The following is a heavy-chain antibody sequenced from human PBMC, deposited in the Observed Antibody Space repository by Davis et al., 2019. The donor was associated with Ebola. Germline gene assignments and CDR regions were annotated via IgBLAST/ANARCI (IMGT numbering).Heavy chain of an antibody. CDR1: GYSFTSYW. CDR3: ARGRYCRGGSCYSNPTDY. V-gene: IGHV5-10-1*01. Sequence: PGGSLRLSCKGSGYSFTSYWISWVRQMPGKGLEWMGRIDPSDSYTNYSPSFQGHVTISADKSISTAYLQWSSLKASDTAIYYCARGRYCRGGSCYSNPTDYWGQGTLLTVSS. CDR2: IDPSDSYT. D-gene: IGHD2-15*01. J-gene: IGHJ4*02.